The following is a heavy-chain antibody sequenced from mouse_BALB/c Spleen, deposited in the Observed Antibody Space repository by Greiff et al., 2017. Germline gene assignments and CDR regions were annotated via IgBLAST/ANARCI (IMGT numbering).Heavy chain of an antibody. D-gene: IGHD2-1*01. V-gene: IGHV3-8*02. Sequence: EVKLMESGPSLVKPSQTLSLTCSVTGDSITSGYWNWIRKFPGNKLEYMGYISYSGSTYYNPSLKSRISITRDTSKNQYYLQLNSVTTEDTATYYCARGYGNYVWFAYWGQGTLVTVSA. CDR1: GDSITSGY. CDR2: ISYSGST. J-gene: IGHJ3*01. CDR3: ARGYGNYVWFAY.